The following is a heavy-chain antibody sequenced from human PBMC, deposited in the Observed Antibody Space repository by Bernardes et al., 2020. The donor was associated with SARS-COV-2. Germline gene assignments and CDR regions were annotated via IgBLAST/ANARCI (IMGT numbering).Heavy chain of an antibody. CDR1: GFTFSSSW. J-gene: IGHJ5*02. CDR3: ARDLGYCTNGVCSP. Sequence: GGSLRLSCAASGFTFSSSWLHWVRQAPGKGLVWVSRINPDGSSTSYADSVKGRFTISRDNAKNMLFLQMSGLRAEDTAMYYCARDLGYCTNGVCSPWGQGTLVTACS. CDR2: INPDGSST. D-gene: IGHD2-8*01. V-gene: IGHV3-74*01.